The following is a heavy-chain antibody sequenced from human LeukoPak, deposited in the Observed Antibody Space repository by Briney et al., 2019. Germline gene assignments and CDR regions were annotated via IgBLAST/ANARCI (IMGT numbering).Heavy chain of an antibody. CDR1: GYTFTGYY. J-gene: IGHJ4*02. D-gene: IGHD4-23*01. CDR2: INPNSGGT. CDR3: ATSYGGNAPFDY. V-gene: IGHV1-2*02. Sequence: ASVKVSCKASGYTFTGYYMHWVRQAPGQGLEWMGWINPNSGGTNYAQKFQGRVTMTGDTSTSTAYMELSRLRSDDTAVYYCATSYGGNAPFDYWGQGTLVTVSS.